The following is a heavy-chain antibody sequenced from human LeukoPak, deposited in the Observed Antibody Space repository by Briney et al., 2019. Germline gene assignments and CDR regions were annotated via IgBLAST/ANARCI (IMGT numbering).Heavy chain of an antibody. Sequence: PGRSLRLSCTASGFTFGDYAMSWVRQAPGKGLEWVAFIRYDGSNKYHADSVKGRFTISRDNSKNTLYLQMNSLRAEDTAVYYCARDVRTTLWGQGTLVTVSS. J-gene: IGHJ4*02. D-gene: IGHD1-7*01. CDR3: ARDVRTTL. V-gene: IGHV3-30*02. CDR2: IRYDGSNK. CDR1: GFTFGDYA.